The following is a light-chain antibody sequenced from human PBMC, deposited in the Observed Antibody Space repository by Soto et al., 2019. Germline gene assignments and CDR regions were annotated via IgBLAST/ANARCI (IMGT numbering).Light chain of an antibody. CDR1: QSVSSY. J-gene: IGKJ1*01. CDR3: PQRSNWPQRWT. V-gene: IGKV3-11*01. Sequence: EIVLTQSPATLSLSPGERATLSCRASQSVSSYLAWYQQKPGQAPRLLIYDASNRATGIPARFSGSGSGTDFPLTLSSLEPEDFAVYYCPQRSNWPQRWTFGQGTKVEIK. CDR2: DAS.